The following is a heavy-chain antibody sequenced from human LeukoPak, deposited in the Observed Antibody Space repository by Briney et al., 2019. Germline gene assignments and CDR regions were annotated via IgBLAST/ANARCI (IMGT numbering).Heavy chain of an antibody. Sequence: GGSLRLSCAAAGFTFSNYAMNWVRQAPGKGLEWVANIKQDGSEKHYVDSVKGRFFISRDNARNSLYLQMNNLRVEDTAVYYCARRYFDLWGRGTLVTVSS. J-gene: IGHJ2*01. V-gene: IGHV3-7*03. CDR3: ARRYFDL. CDR1: GFTFSNYA. CDR2: IKQDGSEK.